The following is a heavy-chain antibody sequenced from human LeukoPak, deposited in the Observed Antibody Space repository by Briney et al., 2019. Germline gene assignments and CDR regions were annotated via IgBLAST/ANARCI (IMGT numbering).Heavy chain of an antibody. J-gene: IGHJ4*02. CDR2: IYHSGIT. CDR3: ARHGGDFWSGYRLFDY. CDR1: GGSISSGDYY. Sequence: SETLSLTCTVSGGSISSGDYYWSWIRQPPGKGLEWIGHIYHSGITYYNPSLKSRVTISVDTSKNQFSLKLSSVTAADTAVYYCARHGGDFWSGYRLFDYWGQGTLVTVSS. V-gene: IGHV4-30-4*08. D-gene: IGHD3-3*01.